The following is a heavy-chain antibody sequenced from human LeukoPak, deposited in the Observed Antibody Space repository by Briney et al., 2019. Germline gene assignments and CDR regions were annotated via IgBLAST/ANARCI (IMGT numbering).Heavy chain of an antibody. V-gene: IGHV3-7*01. J-gene: IGHJ4*02. Sequence: GGSLRLSCAASGFTFSSYWMSWVRQTPGKGLEWVANIKEDGSEKYYVDSVKGRFTISRDNAKNSLYLQMNSVRAEDTAVYYCARDRGDYGDCHDYWGQGTLVTVSS. CDR2: IKEDGSEK. CDR1: GFTFSSYW. D-gene: IGHD4-17*01. CDR3: ARDRGDYGDCHDY.